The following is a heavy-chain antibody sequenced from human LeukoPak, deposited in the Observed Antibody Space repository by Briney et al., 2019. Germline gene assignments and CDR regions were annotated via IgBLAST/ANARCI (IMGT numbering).Heavy chain of an antibody. CDR3: ARGGVSNSWYRTPDY. D-gene: IGHD6-13*01. J-gene: IGHJ4*02. CDR2: ISAYNGNT. CDR1: GYTFTGYY. Sequence: ASVKVSCKASGYTFTGYYMHWVRQAPGQGLEWMGWISAYNGNTNYAQKLQGRVTMTTDTSTSTAYMELRSLRSDDTAVYYCARGGVSNSWYRTPDYWGQGTLVTVSS. V-gene: IGHV1-18*04.